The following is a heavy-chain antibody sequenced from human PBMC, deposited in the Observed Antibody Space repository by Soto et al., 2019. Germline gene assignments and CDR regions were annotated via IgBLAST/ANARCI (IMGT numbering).Heavy chain of an antibody. J-gene: IGHJ4*02. CDR3: ATTHLNSSSYY. Sequence: SETLSLSCAVYGASFSCYYWSWIREPPGKGLEWIWEINHSGSTNYNPSLKRRVTISVDTSKNPFSLKLSCVTAADTAVYYCATTHLNSSSYYWGQGTLVTVSS. CDR1: GASFSCYY. D-gene: IGHD6-13*01. CDR2: INHSGST. V-gene: IGHV4-34*01.